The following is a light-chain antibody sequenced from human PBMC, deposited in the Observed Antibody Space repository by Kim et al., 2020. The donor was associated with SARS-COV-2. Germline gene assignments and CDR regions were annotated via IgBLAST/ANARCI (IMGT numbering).Light chain of an antibody. J-gene: IGKJ2*01. CDR2: EAS. V-gene: IGKV1-5*03. Sequence: ASGGDRVTISCRTSQSISRWVAWYQQKPGKAPKLLIYEASSLQSGVPSRFSGSGFGTEFPLTISSLQPDDFATYFCQHYNTYLYTFGQGTKLEI. CDR1: QSISRW. CDR3: QHYNTYLYT.